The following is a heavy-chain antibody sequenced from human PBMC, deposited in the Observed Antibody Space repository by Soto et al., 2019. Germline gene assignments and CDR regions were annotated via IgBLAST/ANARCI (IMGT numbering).Heavy chain of an antibody. V-gene: IGHV1-8*01. CDR3: ARGSVYSGSYYEYWFDP. CDR2: MNPNSGNT. CDR1: GYTFTSYD. D-gene: IGHD1-26*01. J-gene: IGHJ5*02. Sequence: QVQLVQSGAEVKKPGASVKVSCKASGYTFTSYDINWVRQATGQGLEWMGWMNPNSGNTGYAQKFQGRVTMTRNTSISTAYMELSSLRSEDTAVYYCARGSVYSGSYYEYWFDPWRQGSLVTVSS.